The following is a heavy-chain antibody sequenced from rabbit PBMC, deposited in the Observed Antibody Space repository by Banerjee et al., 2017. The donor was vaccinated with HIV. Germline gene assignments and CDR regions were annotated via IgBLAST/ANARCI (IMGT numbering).Heavy chain of an antibody. D-gene: IGHD4-1*01. CDR1: GFDFSSYG. V-gene: IGHV1S47*01. CDR3: VREVAAKFSL. Sequence: QEQLVESGGGLVQPGGSLKLSCKASGFDFSSYGLSWVRQAPGKGLEWIGYIDPVFGYTYYANWVNGRFTISSHNAQNTLFLQLNSLTAADTATYFCVREVAAKFSLWGPGTLVTVS. CDR2: IDPVFGYT. J-gene: IGHJ4*01.